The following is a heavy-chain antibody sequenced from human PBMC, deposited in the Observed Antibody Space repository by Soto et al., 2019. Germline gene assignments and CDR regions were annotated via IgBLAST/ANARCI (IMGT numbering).Heavy chain of an antibody. CDR2: IHYSGST. CDR1: GASIGSNY. V-gene: IGHV4-59*01. Sequence: SETLSLTCTVSGASIGSNYRSWIRQPPGKGLEWIGYIHYSGSTNYNPSLKSRVTISTDTSKNQFSLKLSSVTAADTAIYYCARDTTAPLWGQGTLVTVS. D-gene: IGHD1-1*01. CDR3: ARDTTAPL. J-gene: IGHJ4*02.